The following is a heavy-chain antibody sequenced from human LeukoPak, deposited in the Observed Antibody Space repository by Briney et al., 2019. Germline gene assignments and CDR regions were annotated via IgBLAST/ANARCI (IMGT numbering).Heavy chain of an antibody. CDR3: ASGRCGGGSCYHAY. V-gene: IGHV3-48*03. CDR2: ISSSGTTI. D-gene: IGHD2-15*01. Sequence: GGSLRLSCAASGXTFSSYEMNWVRQAPGKGLEWISYISSSGTTIYYADSVKGRFTISRDNAKNSLYLQMNSLRAEDTAVYYCASGRCGGGSCYHAYWGQGTLVTVSS. CDR1: GXTFSSYE. J-gene: IGHJ4*02.